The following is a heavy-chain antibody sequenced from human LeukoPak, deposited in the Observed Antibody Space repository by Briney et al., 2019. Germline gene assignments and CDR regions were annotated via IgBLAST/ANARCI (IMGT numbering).Heavy chain of an antibody. V-gene: IGHV3-48*03. CDR2: ISSSGATI. D-gene: IGHD3-10*01. Sequence: QPGGSLRLSCAASGFKFSGHEMNWVRQAPGKGLEWVSYISSSGATIHYGHSVGGRFTISRDNAKNSLYLQMDSLRADDTATYYCAAQYGSGSPYYFYAMDLWGQGTTVTVSS. CDR3: AAQYGSGSPYYFYAMDL. J-gene: IGHJ6*02. CDR1: GFKFSGHE.